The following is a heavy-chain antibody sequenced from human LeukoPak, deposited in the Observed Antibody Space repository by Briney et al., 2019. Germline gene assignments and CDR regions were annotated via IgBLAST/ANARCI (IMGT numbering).Heavy chain of an antibody. CDR3: VVKWQQPDTNWFDP. Sequence: MPSETLSLTCSVSGGSISSSIYYWGWIRQPPGKGLEWIGSIYYSGSTYYNPSLKSRVTISVDTSKNQFSLKLRSVTAADTAVYYCVVKWQQPDTNWFDPWGQGTLVTVSS. V-gene: IGHV4-39*01. D-gene: IGHD6-13*01. J-gene: IGHJ5*02. CDR2: IYYSGST. CDR1: GGSISSSIYY.